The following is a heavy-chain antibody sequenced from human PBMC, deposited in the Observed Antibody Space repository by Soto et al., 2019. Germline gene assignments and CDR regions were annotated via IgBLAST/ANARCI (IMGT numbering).Heavy chain of an antibody. J-gene: IGHJ6*02. CDR2: IIPIFDTA. Sequence: QVQLVQSGAEVKKPGSSVKVSCKASGGTFSSYAISWVRQAPGQGLEWMGGIIPIFDTADYAQKFQGRVTITADESTSTAYMGRSSLRSEDTAVYYCASHGITGAWVYYYGMDVWGQGTTVTVSS. D-gene: IGHD1-20*01. CDR1: GGTFSSYA. CDR3: ASHGITGAWVYYYGMDV. V-gene: IGHV1-69*12.